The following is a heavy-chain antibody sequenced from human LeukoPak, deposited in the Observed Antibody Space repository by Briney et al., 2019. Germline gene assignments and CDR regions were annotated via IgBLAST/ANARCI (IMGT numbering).Heavy chain of an antibody. CDR1: GFTVNSYG. Sequence: PGGSLRLSCAASGFTVNSYGMNWVRQAPGEGLEWVAHISGSDSLTFYADSVKGRFTISGDNAKNSLYLQMNTLRAEDTAVYYCARTSGAAAGYFDYWGQGTLVTVSS. CDR2: ISGSDSLT. J-gene: IGHJ4*02. V-gene: IGHV3-48*03. CDR3: ARTSGAAAGYFDY. D-gene: IGHD6-13*01.